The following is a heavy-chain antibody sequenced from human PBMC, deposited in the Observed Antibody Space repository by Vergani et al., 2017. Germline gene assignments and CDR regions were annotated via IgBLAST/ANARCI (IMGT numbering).Heavy chain of an antibody. CDR2: IYYSGST. Sequence: QVQLQESGPGLVKPSETLSLTCTVSGGSISSYYWSWIRQPPGKGLEWIGYIYYSGSTYYNPSLKSRVTISVDTSKNQFSLKLSSVTAADTAVYYCARGSTTVTTFYWGQGTLVTVSS. CDR1: GGSISSYY. V-gene: IGHV4-59*12. J-gene: IGHJ4*02. CDR3: ARGSTTVTTFY. D-gene: IGHD4-17*01.